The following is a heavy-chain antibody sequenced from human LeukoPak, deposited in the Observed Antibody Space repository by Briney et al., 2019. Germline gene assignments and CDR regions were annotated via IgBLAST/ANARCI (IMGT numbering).Heavy chain of an antibody. CDR1: GLIFTNYG. V-gene: IGHV3-30*03. CDR2: ISFDGRIE. Sequence: GGSLRLSCAASGLIFTNYGMHWVRQAPGKGLEWVAIISFDGRIEYYVDSVKGRFTISRDKSKNTLYLQMNSLRPEDTAVYYCAIERASMGADAFDIWGEGTMVTVSS. D-gene: IGHD1-26*01. J-gene: IGHJ3*02. CDR3: AIERASMGADAFDI.